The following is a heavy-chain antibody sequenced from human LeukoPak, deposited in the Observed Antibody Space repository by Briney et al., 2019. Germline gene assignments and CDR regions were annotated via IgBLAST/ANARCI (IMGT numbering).Heavy chain of an antibody. Sequence: SETLSLTCAVSGGSISSGGYSWSWIRQPPGKGLEWIGYIYHSGSTYYNPSLKSRVTLSVDRSKNQFSLKLSSVTAADTAVYYCAREVATIGAYYFDYWGQGTLVTVSS. CDR3: AREVATIGAYYFDY. J-gene: IGHJ4*02. CDR2: IYHSGST. V-gene: IGHV4-30-2*01. D-gene: IGHD5-12*01. CDR1: GGSISSGGYS.